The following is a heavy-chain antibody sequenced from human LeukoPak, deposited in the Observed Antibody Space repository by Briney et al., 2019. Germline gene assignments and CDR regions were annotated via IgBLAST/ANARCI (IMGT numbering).Heavy chain of an antibody. CDR1: IGSISSSKW. V-gene: IGHV4-4*02. CDR2: IYLYGTT. D-gene: IGHD3-22*01. J-gene: IGHJ3*02. Sequence: SETLSLTCSVSIGSISSSKWWSWVRQSPVKGLEWIGEIYLYGTTNYNPSLKSRVTISVDTSKNQFSLKLSSVTAADTAVYYCARARGYYYDSSGYPDAFDIWGQGTMVTVSS. CDR3: ARARGYYYDSSGYPDAFDI.